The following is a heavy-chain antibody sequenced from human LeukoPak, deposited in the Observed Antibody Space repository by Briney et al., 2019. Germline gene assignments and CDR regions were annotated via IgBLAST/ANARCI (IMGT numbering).Heavy chain of an antibody. CDR3: ARALNWLFV. Sequence: SETLSLTCFVSGGSLSSNNYYWTWIRQPPGKGLEWIGEINHSGSTNYNPSLKSRVTISVDTSKNQFSLKLSSVTAADTAVYYCARALNWLFVWGQGTLVTVSS. CDR2: INHSGST. CDR1: GGSLSSNNYY. J-gene: IGHJ4*02. V-gene: IGHV4-39*07. D-gene: IGHD3/OR15-3a*01.